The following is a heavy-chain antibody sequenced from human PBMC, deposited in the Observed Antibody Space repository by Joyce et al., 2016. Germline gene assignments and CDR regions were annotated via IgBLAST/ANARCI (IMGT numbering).Heavy chain of an antibody. D-gene: IGHD3-16*01. CDR3: ARDGGYYFDY. J-gene: IGHJ4*02. CDR2: ISSTWST. CDR1: GDSVTSLF. V-gene: IGHV4-59*02. Sequence: QVHLQESGPGLVKPSETLSLTCTVSGDSVTSLFWNWIRQPPGKGLEWVAHISSTWSTKYNPSLKSRATISLDAPRNQFSLKLTSVTAADTAIYYCARDGGYYFDYWGQGTLVAVSS.